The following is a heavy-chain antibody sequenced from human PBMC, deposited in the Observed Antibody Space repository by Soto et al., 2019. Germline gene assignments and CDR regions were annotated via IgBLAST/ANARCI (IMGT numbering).Heavy chain of an antibody. Sequence: GGSLRLFSVTAGFTFSSYAMHMVRQAPGKLQKWGAVISYDGSNKYYADSVKGRFTISRDNSKNTLYLQVNSLRAEDTAVYYCARAVGDFLSGYPRIYYYYGMDVWGQGTTVTVSS. CDR2: ISYDGSNK. CDR1: GFTFSSYA. CDR3: ARAVGDFLSGYPRIYYYYGMDV. D-gene: IGHD3-3*01. V-gene: IGHV3-30-3*01. J-gene: IGHJ6*02.